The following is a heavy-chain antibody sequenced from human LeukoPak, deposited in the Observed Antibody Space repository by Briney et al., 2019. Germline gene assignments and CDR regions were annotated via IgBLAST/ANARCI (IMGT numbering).Heavy chain of an antibody. CDR2: IYWDDDN. Sequence: SGPTLAKPTQTLTLTCTFSGFSLSTSGMGVGWIRQPPGKALEWLALIYWDDDNRYNPSLKNRLSITKDTPKNLVVLTMTNMDPVDTATYYCAHVAKFYFDSSGYSLGYFDYWGQGTLATVSS. CDR1: GFSLSTSGMG. CDR3: AHVAKFYFDSSGYSLGYFDY. D-gene: IGHD3-22*01. V-gene: IGHV2-5*02. J-gene: IGHJ4*02.